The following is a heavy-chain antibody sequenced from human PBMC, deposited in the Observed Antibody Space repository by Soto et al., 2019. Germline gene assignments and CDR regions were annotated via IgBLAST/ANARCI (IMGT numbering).Heavy chain of an antibody. CDR1: GFTFGRHG. D-gene: IGHD4-17*01. CDR3: ARDDDYGDNGLDY. V-gene: IGHV3-33*01. CDR2: IGSDGRRD. Sequence: VPLVESGGGVVQPGGSLRLSCAASGFTFGRHGMHWVRQAPGKGLEWVAVIGSDGRRDSYADSVKGRFTISRDNGQNKLYLQMNSLRAEDTAVYYCARDDDYGDNGLDYWGQGTLVTVSS. J-gene: IGHJ4*02.